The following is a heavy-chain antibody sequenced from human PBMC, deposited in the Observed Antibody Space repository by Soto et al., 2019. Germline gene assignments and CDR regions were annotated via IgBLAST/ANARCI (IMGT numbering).Heavy chain of an antibody. CDR1: GGSLSSYY. Sequence: SGNLLVTSTVSGGSLSSYYWPWIRQSPGKGLEWIGYVFFSGNTNYNPSLKSRVTISIDTSKNQFSLRLASVTAADTSGDFCRRVRPSSYGMSWSQGTLVTVS. V-gene: IGHV4-59*01. D-gene: IGHD6-13*01. CDR2: VFFSGNT. CDR3: RRVRPSSYGMS. J-gene: IGHJ5*02.